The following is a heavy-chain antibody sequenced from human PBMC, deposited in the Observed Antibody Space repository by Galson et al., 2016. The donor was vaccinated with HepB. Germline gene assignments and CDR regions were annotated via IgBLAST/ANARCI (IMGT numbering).Heavy chain of an antibody. V-gene: IGHV3-23*01. CDR2: ITGSGDNT. Sequence: SLRLSCAAFGFTFSSYAMNWVRQAPGKGLEWVSAITGSGDNTYYADSVKGRFTFSRDNSRNTLSLQMNSLRGEDTAVYYCARRAGPGWGAFDMWGQGTMVTVSS. D-gene: IGHD1-14*01. CDR3: ARRAGPGWGAFDM. J-gene: IGHJ3*02. CDR1: GFTFSSYA.